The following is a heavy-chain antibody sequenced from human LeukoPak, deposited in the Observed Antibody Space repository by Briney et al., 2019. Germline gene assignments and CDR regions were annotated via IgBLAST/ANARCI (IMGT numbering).Heavy chain of an antibody. Sequence: SETLSLTCTVSGGSISSYYWSWIRQPPGKGLDWIGYIYYSGSTKYNPSLKSRVTISVDTSQNQFSLKLSSLTAVDTAVYYCARVYYDFWSGSYYYYMDVWGKGTTVTVSS. CDR3: ARVYYDFWSGSYYYYMDV. V-gene: IGHV4-59*01. CDR1: GGSISSYY. D-gene: IGHD3-3*01. J-gene: IGHJ6*03. CDR2: IYYSGST.